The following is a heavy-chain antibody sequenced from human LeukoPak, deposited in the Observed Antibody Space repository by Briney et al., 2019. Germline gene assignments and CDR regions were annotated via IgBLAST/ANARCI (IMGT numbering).Heavy chain of an antibody. D-gene: IGHD4-23*01. J-gene: IGHJ4*02. V-gene: IGHV3-23*01. CDR3: AKDTAYSGNSCPDS. CDR1: GFTFSTYA. Sequence: GGSLRLSCAASGFTFSTYAMTWVRQAPGKGLEWVAGIRGGGGDTYYADSVKGRFTISRANYKNTMYLQMNSLRAEDTAIYYCAKDTAYSGNSCPDSWGQGTLVTVSS. CDR2: IRGGGGDT.